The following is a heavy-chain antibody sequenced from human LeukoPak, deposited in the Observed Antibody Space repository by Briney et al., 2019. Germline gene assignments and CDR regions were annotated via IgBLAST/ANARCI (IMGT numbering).Heavy chain of an antibody. D-gene: IGHD1-26*01. CDR3: AKELYSGGYSFDY. CDR2: ISWNSGSI. J-gene: IGHJ4*02. Sequence: PGRSLRLSCAASGFTFDDYAMHWVRQAPGKGLEWVSGISWNSGSIGYADSVKGRFTISRDNAKNSLYLQMNSLRTEDTALYYCAKELYSGGYSFDYWGQGTLVTVSS. V-gene: IGHV3-9*01. CDR1: GFTFDDYA.